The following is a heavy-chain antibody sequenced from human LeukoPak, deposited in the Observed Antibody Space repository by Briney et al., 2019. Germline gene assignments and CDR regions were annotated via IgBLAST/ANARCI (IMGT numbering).Heavy chain of an antibody. V-gene: IGHV4-59*08. J-gene: IGHJ4*02. CDR3: ARTSWLQSSYYFDY. D-gene: IGHD5-24*01. CDR1: GGPISSHH. Sequence: SETLSLTCTVSGGPISSHHWIWIRQPPGKGLEWIGYIYYSGSINYTPSPKSRVPISVDTSKNQFSLKLSSVTAADTAVYYCARTSWLQSSYYFDYWGQGTLATVSS. CDR2: IYYSGSI.